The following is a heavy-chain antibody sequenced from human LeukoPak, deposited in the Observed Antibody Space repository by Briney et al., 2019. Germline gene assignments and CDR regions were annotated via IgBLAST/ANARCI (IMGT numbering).Heavy chain of an antibody. J-gene: IGHJ4*02. CDR1: GYTFTSYG. Sequence: ASVTVTCKASGYTFTSYGISWVRQAPGQGLEWMGWISAYNGNTNYAQKLQGRVTITTDTSTNTAYMELRSLRSDDTAVYYCAREIPGASDWGQGTLVTVSS. CDR2: ISAYNGNT. CDR3: AREIPGASD. V-gene: IGHV1-18*01. D-gene: IGHD3-10*01.